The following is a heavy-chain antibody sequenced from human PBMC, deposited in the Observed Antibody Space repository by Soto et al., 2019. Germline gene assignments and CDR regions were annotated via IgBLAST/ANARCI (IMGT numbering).Heavy chain of an antibody. CDR3: AKDGATVGTPRNWFDP. Sequence: ASVKVSCKASGYTFTSYAVHWVRQAPGQRLEWLGWIVTATGDTHYSQHFQGRVTITRDTSATTAYMELNSLTSEDTAVYYCAKDGATVGTPRNWFDPWARERWSPSPQ. CDR1: GYTFTSYA. J-gene: IGHJ5*02. D-gene: IGHD6-13*01. CDR2: IVTATGDT. V-gene: IGHV1-3*04.